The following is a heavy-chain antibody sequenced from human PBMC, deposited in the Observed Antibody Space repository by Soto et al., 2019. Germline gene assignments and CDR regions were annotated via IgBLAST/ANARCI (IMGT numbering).Heavy chain of an antibody. Sequence: QVQLVQSGAEVKKPGASVKVSCKASGYTFTGYYMHWVRQAPGQGLEWMGWINPNSGGTNDAQKFQGWVTMTRDTSISTAYMELSRLRSDDTAMYYCARSTGTAPYYYYYYGMDVWGQGTTVTVS. CDR1: GYTFTGYY. CDR3: ARSTGTAPYYYYYYGMDV. J-gene: IGHJ6*02. CDR2: INPNSGGT. V-gene: IGHV1-2*04. D-gene: IGHD1-1*01.